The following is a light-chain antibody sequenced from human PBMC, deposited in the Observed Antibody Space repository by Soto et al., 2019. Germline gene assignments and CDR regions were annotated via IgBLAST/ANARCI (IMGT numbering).Light chain of an antibody. Sequence: DIQMTQSTSSLSASIGDRVTITCRASQTIGTYLNWFQQKPGKAPKLLIYAASTLQSGVPSRFSGSGSGTDFTLTISCLQSEDFATYYCQQYYSYPPITFGQGTRLEIK. J-gene: IGKJ5*01. V-gene: IGKV1-39*01. CDR3: QQYYSYPPIT. CDR2: AAS. CDR1: QTIGTY.